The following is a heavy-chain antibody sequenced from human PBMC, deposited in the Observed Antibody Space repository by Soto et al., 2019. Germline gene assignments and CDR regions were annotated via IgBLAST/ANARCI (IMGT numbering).Heavy chain of an antibody. CDR3: ARRNFINFDY. J-gene: IGHJ4*02. CDR2: IYYSGST. Sequence: SETLSLTCTVSGGSISSSSYYWGWIRQPPGKGLEWIGSIYYSGSTYYNPSLKSRVTISVDTSKNQFSLKLSSVTAADTAVYYCARRNFINFDYWGQGTLVT. D-gene: IGHD3-16*02. V-gene: IGHV4-39*01. CDR1: GGSISSSSYY.